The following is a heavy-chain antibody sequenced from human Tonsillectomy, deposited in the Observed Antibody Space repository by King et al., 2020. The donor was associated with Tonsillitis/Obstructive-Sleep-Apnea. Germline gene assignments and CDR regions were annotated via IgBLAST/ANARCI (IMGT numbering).Heavy chain of an antibody. Sequence: VQLQESGPGLVKPSETLSLTCTVSGGSISSYYWSWIRQPPGKGLEWIGYIDYSGSTNYNPSLKSRVTISVDTSKNQFSLKLSSVTAADTAVYYCAREAFGSFDIWGQGKMVTVSS. V-gene: IGHV4-59*01. CDR1: GGSISSYY. D-gene: IGHD2/OR15-2a*01. CDR2: IDYSGST. J-gene: IGHJ3*02. CDR3: AREAFGSFDI.